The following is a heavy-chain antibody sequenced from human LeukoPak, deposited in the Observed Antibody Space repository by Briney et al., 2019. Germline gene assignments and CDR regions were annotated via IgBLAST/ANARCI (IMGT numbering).Heavy chain of an antibody. CDR2: IYPGIGDSDI. Sequence: GESLKISCKGSGYTFPSYWIGWVRQLPGKGLEWMGIIYPGIGDSDIRYSPSFQGQVSISADKSISTAYLQWTSLKASDTAMYYCARLAYTSGYYYYMDVWGKGTTVTVSS. J-gene: IGHJ6*03. CDR1: GYTFPSYW. V-gene: IGHV5-51*01. CDR3: ARLAYTSGYYYYMDV. D-gene: IGHD5-18*01.